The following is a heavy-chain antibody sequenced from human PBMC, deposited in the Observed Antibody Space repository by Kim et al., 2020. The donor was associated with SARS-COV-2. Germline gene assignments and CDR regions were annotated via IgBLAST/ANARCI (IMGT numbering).Heavy chain of an antibody. V-gene: IGHV3-48*04. CDR2: ISSSSSTI. D-gene: IGHD1-26*01. CDR3: ARDLPPWGGSYFGFDY. J-gene: IGHJ4*02. Sequence: GGSLRLSCAASGFTFSSYSMNWVRQAPGKGLEWVSYISSSSSTIYYADSVKGRFTISRDNAKNSLYLQMNSLRAEDTAVYYCARDLPPWGGSYFGFDYWGQGTLVTVSS. CDR1: GFTFSSYS.